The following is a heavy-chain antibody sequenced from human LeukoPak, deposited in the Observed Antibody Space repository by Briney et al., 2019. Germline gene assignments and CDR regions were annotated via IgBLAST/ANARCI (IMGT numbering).Heavy chain of an antibody. Sequence: PGGSLRLSCAVSGITLSNYGMSWVRQAPGKGLEWVSLIYSSGRTFYADSVKGRFTISRDNSKNTLYLQMNSLRAEDTAVYYCARSTTSCLCDAFDVWGQGTMVTVSS. CDR3: ARSTTSCLCDAFDV. V-gene: IGHV3-66*02. CDR1: GITLSNYG. J-gene: IGHJ3*01. D-gene: IGHD2-2*01. CDR2: IYSSGRT.